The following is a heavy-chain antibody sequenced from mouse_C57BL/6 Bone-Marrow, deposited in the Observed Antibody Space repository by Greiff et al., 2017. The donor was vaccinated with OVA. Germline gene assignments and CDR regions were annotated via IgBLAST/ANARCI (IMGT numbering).Heavy chain of an antibody. CDR1: GYTFTNYW. CDR2: IYPGGGYT. Sequence: QVPLKQSGAALVRPGTSVKMSCKASGYTFTNYWIGWAKQRPGHGLEWIGDIYPGGGYTNYNEKFKGKATLTADKSSSTAYMQFSSLTSEDSAIYYCARRGWYCDVWGTETTVTVSS. J-gene: IGHJ1*03. V-gene: IGHV1-63*01. CDR3: ARRGWYCDV.